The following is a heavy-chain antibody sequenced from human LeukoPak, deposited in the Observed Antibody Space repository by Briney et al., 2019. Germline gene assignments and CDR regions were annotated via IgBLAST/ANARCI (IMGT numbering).Heavy chain of an antibody. CDR3: ARGSVWKGEYYFDY. CDR1: GFTFSSYS. V-gene: IGHV3-48*01. Sequence: GGSLRLSCAASGFTFSSYSMNWVRQAPGKGLEWVSYISSSSSTIYYADSVKGRFTISRDNAKNSLYLQMNGLRAEDTAVYYCARGSVWKGEYYFDYWGQGTLVTVSS. J-gene: IGHJ4*02. CDR2: ISSSSSTI. D-gene: IGHD3-10*01.